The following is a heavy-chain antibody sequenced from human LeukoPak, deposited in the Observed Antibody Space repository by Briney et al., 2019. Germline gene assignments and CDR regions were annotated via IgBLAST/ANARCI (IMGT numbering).Heavy chain of an antibody. CDR2: ISAYNGNT. J-gene: IGHJ4*02. Sequence: ASVKISCKASGYTFTSYGIRWVRQAPGQGLEWMGWISAYNGNTNYAQKLQGRVTMTTDTSTSTAYMELRSLRSDDTAVYYCARDRATMVRGVIKHRYFDYWGQGTLVTVSS. D-gene: IGHD3-10*01. V-gene: IGHV1-18*01. CDR3: ARDRATMVRGVIKHRYFDY. CDR1: GYTFTSYG.